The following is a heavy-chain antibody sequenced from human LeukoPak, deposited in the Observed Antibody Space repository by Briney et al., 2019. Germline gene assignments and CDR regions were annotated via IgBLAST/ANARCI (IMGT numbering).Heavy chain of an antibody. D-gene: IGHD3-10*01. Sequence: ASVKVSCKASGYTFTGYYIHWVRQAPGQGLEWMGGINLNSGGTNYAQKFQGRVTMTRDTSISTAYMELSRLTSDDTAVYYCARGGPSGSGSYYQTNWFDPWRQGTLVTVSS. CDR2: INLNSGGT. J-gene: IGHJ5*02. CDR3: ARGGPSGSGSYYQTNWFDP. CDR1: GYTFTGYY. V-gene: IGHV1-2*02.